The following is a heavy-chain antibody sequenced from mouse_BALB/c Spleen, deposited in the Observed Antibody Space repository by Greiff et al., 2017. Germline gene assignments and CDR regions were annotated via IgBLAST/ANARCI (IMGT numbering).Heavy chain of an antibody. CDR1: GYTFTSYW. Sequence: QVQLQQPGAELVKPGASVKLSCKASGYTFTSYWINWVKQRPGQGLEWIGNIYPSDSYTNYNQKFKDKATLTVDKSSSTAYMQLSSPTSEDSAVYYCNRYYGNYDYAMDYWGQGTTLTVSS. V-gene: IGHV1-69*02. CDR3: NRYYGNYDYAMDY. D-gene: IGHD2-1*01. J-gene: IGHJ4*01. CDR2: IYPSDSYT.